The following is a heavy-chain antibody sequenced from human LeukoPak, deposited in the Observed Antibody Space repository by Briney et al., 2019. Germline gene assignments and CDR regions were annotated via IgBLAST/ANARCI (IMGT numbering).Heavy chain of an antibody. CDR2: ISYDGSNK. V-gene: IGHV3-30*04. Sequence: QPGGSLRLSCASSGFTFDLYAMHWVRHAPGRGLAWVAVISYDGSNKYYADSVKGRFTISRDNSQNTLHLQMSSLRVADTAVYYCARDQVQLCSSGSCYVIDNWGPGTLVAVSS. D-gene: IGHD2-15*01. CDR1: GFTFDLYA. CDR3: ARDQVQLCSSGSCYVIDN. J-gene: IGHJ4*02.